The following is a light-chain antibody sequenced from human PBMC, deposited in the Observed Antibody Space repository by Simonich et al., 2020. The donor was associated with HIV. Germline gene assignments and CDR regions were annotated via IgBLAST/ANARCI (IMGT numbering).Light chain of an antibody. CDR2: KAS. Sequence: DIQMTQSPFTLSASVGDRVTITCRASQSISSWLAWYQQKPGKAPSLLIYKASSLESGVPSRFSGSGSGTDFTLTISSLQAEDVAVYYCQQYYSTPRTFGQGTKVEIK. CDR3: QQYYSTPRT. J-gene: IGKJ1*01. CDR1: QSISSW. V-gene: IGKV1-5*03.